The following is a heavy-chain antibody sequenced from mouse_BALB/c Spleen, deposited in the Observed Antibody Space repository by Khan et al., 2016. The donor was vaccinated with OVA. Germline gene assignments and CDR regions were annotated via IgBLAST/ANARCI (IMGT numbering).Heavy chain of an antibody. CDR3: ARGYFGNYEFAY. J-gene: IGHJ3*01. D-gene: IGHD2-1*01. CDR2: IFPGTGTT. Sequence: QVQLKESGAELVKPGASVKLSCKTSGYTFTNYWIQWIKQRPGQGLGWIGQIFPGTGTTYYNEIFKAKATLTIDTSSSTAYMQLPSLTSEDSAVYFCARGYFGNYEFAYWGQGTLVTVSP. V-gene: IGHV1S132*01. CDR1: GYTFTNYW.